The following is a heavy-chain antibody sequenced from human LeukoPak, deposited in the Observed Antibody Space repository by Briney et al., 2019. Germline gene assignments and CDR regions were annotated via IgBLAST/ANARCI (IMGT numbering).Heavy chain of an antibody. CDR2: INWNGGST. CDR1: GFTFDDYG. CDR3: VRDRLPVADYYFDY. Sequence: PGGSPRLSCAASGFTFDDYGINWVRQAPGKGLEWVSGINWNGGSTGYADSVKGRFTISRDNAKNSLYLQMDNLRAEDTALYYCVRDRLPVADYYFDYWGQRTLVTVSS. D-gene: IGHD6-19*01. V-gene: IGHV3-20*04. J-gene: IGHJ4*02.